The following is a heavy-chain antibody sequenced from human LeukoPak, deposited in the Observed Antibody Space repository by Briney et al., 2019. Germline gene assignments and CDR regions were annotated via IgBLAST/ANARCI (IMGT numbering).Heavy chain of an antibody. CDR2: INHSGST. CDR3: ARGTSPRPQRLYYYDSSGYKAFDI. CDR1: GGSFSGYY. J-gene: IGHJ3*02. V-gene: IGHV4-34*01. D-gene: IGHD3-22*01. Sequence: PSETLSLTCAVYGGSFSGYYWSWIRQPPGKGLEWIGEINHSGSTNYNPSLKSRVTISVDTSKNQFSLKLSSVTAADTAVYYCARGTSPRPQRLYYYDSSGYKAFDIWGQGTMVTVSS.